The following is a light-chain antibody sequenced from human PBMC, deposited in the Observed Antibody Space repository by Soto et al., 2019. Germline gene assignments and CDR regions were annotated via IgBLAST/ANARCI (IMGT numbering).Light chain of an antibody. CDR2: EVS. V-gene: IGLV2-14*01. CDR3: TSYTPTSTWV. Sequence: QSALTQPASVSGSPGQSITISCTGTSSDVGYYNYVSWYQQYPGKVPKLMIYEVSNRPSGVSDRFSGSKSGNTASLIISGLQAEDEADYYCTSYTPTSTWVFGGGTKLTVL. J-gene: IGLJ3*02. CDR1: SSDVGYYNY.